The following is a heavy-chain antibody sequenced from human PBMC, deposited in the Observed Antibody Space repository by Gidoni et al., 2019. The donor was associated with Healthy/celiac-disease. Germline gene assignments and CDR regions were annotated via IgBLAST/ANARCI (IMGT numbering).Heavy chain of an antibody. J-gene: IGHJ4*02. CDR3: AISGSYYDTFDY. CDR1: GGPISSYY. V-gene: IGHV4-59*01. Sequence: QVQLQESGPGLVKPSATLSLTCTGPGGPISSYYWSWIRQPPGKGLEWIGYIYYSGSTNYNPSLKSRVTISVDTSKNQFSLKLSSVTAADTAVYYCAISGSYYDTFDYWGQGTLVTVSS. D-gene: IGHD1-26*01. CDR2: IYYSGST.